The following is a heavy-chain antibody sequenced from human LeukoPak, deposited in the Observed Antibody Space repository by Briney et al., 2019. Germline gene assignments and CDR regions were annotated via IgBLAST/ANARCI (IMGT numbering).Heavy chain of an antibody. D-gene: IGHD2-8*01. CDR2: IWFDGKNE. Sequence: GGSLRLSCAASGFTFSSYGMHWVRQAPGKGLEWVADIWFDGKNEHFADSVKGRFTISRDNSKNTMYLQINSLRAEGTAVYYCARDRHCANGVCHSPPGMDVWGQGTTVTVSS. J-gene: IGHJ6*02. V-gene: IGHV3-33*01. CDR1: GFTFSSYG. CDR3: ARDRHCANGVCHSPPGMDV.